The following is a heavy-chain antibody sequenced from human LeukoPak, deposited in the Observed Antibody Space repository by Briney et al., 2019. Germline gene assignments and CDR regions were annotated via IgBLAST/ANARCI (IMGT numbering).Heavy chain of an antibody. D-gene: IGHD2-15*01. V-gene: IGHV3-23*01. J-gene: IGHJ4*02. CDR2: ISGSGGST. CDR1: GFTFSSYA. Sequence: PGGSLRLSCAASGFTFSSYAISWVRQAPGKGLEWVSAISGSGGSTYYADSVKGRFTISRDNSKNTLYLQMNSLRAEDTAVYYCAKDDKKRLVVVALYDYWGQGTLVTVSS. CDR3: AKDDKKRLVVVALYDY.